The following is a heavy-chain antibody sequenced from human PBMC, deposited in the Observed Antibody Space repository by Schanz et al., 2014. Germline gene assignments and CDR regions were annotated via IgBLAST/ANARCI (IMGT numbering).Heavy chain of an antibody. V-gene: IGHV3-21*01. J-gene: IGHJ4*02. CDR3: ARAHGNNWYGKGLDY. D-gene: IGHD1-1*01. CDR2: ISSSGSYI. Sequence: DVQLLESGGGLVQPGGSLRLSCAASGFTFSSYAMSWVRQAPGKGLEWVSSISSSGSYIHYADSVKGRFTISRDNAKNTLYLQMNSLRADDTAVYFCARAHGNNWYGKGLDYWGQGTQVTVSS. CDR1: GFTFSSYA.